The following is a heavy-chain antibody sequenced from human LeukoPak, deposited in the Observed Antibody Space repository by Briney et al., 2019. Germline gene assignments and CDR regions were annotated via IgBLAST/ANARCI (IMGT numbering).Heavy chain of an antibody. Sequence: GGSLRLSCAASGFTLSSYAMSWVRQAPGKGLEWVSAISGSGGSTYYADSVKGRFTISRDNSKNTLYLQMNSLRAEDTAVYYCAKDRGYSGYDPPFDYWGQGTLVTVSS. J-gene: IGHJ4*02. CDR1: GFTLSSYA. CDR2: ISGSGGST. D-gene: IGHD5-12*01. V-gene: IGHV3-23*01. CDR3: AKDRGYSGYDPPFDY.